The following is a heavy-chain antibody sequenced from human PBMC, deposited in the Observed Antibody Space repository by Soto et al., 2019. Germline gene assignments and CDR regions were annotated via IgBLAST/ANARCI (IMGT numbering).Heavy chain of an antibody. CDR3: ARGAGGYYYMDV. CDR2: VYTDGSRT. D-gene: IGHD3-10*01. Sequence: EVQLVESGGGLVQPGGSLGLSCAASGFTFISYWMHWVRQAPGKGLVWGSRVYTDGSRTSYADSVKGRFTISRDNAENTLYLQMNSLRAEDTAVYYCARGAGGYYYMDVWGKGTTVTVSS. J-gene: IGHJ6*03. CDR1: GFTFISYW. V-gene: IGHV3-74*01.